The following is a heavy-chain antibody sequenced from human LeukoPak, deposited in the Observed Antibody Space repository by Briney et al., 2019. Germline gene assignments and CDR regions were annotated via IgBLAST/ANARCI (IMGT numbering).Heavy chain of an antibody. D-gene: IGHD4-11*01. J-gene: IGHJ5*02. Sequence: ASVKVSCKASGYTFTSYDINWVRQAPGQGLEWMGWMNPNSGNTGYAQKFQGRVTMTRNTSISTAYMELSSLRSEDTAVYYCARGHDYSNDWFDHWGQGTLVTVSS. V-gene: IGHV1-8*01. CDR3: ARGHDYSNDWFDH. CDR2: MNPNSGNT. CDR1: GYTFTSYD.